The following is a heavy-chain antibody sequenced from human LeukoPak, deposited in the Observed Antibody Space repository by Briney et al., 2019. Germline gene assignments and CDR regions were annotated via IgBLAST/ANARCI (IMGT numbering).Heavy chain of an antibody. CDR3: ARVLWFGELFPLDY. Sequence: GGSLRLSCAASGFTFSSYSMNWVLQAPGKGLEWVSSISSSSSYIYYADSVKGRFTISRDNAKNSLYLQMNSLRAEDTAVYYCARVLWFGELFPLDYWGQGTLVTVSS. CDR1: GFTFSSYS. CDR2: ISSSSSYI. D-gene: IGHD3-10*01. J-gene: IGHJ4*02. V-gene: IGHV3-21*01.